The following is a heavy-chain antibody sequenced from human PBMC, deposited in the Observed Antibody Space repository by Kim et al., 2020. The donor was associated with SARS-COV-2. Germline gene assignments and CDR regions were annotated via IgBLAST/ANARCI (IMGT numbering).Heavy chain of an antibody. V-gene: IGHV3-23*01. Sequence: GGSLRLSCAASGFIFSNYAISWVRQAPGKGLEWVSTISGSGSSIYYADSVKGRFTISRDNSKNTLCLQMNSLRAEDTAVYYCAKEVTSYYDSSGPRLEGNWFDPWGQGTLVTVSS. J-gene: IGHJ5*02. CDR1: GFIFSNYA. CDR3: AKEVTSYYDSSGPRLEGNWFDP. CDR2: ISGSGSSI. D-gene: IGHD3-22*01.